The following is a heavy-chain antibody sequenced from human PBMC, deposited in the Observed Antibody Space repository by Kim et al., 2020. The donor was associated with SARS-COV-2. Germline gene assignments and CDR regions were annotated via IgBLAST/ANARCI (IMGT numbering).Heavy chain of an antibody. CDR3: ARRSFCGDDCFPFDH. Sequence: SETLSLTCTVSGASVGHFYWSWVRQPPGKGLQWLGYISNNGVTNYNPSLQSRLTMSGDTSKNQVSLTLASVTAADTAVYYCARRSFCGDDCFPFDHWGPGARVTVSS. CDR1: GASVGHFY. V-gene: IGHV4-59*02. CDR2: ISNNGVT. D-gene: IGHD2-21*02. J-gene: IGHJ4*02.